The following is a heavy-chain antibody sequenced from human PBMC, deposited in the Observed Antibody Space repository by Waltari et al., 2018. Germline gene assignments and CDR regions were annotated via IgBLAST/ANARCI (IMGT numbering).Heavy chain of an antibody. V-gene: IGHV4-59*01. J-gene: IGHJ4*02. Sequence: QMQLQESGPGLVTPSETLSLTCPVSGGSINSYYWSWIRQPPGKGLEWIGYMYYSGTTNYNPSLKSRVTISVETSKNQFSLRLSSVTAADTAVYYCARDRDNSGYPRLHDWGQGTLVTVSS. CDR2: MYYSGTT. CDR3: ARDRDNSGYPRLHD. CDR1: GGSINSYY. D-gene: IGHD3-22*01.